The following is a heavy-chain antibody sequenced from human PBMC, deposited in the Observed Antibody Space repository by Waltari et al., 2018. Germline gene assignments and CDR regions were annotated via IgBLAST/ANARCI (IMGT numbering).Heavy chain of an antibody. V-gene: IGHV4-38-2*01. CDR2: GYHSGST. CDR1: AYSITRVSY. CDR3: VGATMELFYYYYYMDV. D-gene: IGHD5-12*01. J-gene: IGHJ6*03. Sequence: QVQLQESGPGLVKPSEPLSLPCPVSAYSITRVSYWAWIRRPPGKGLEWIGSGYHSGSTYYNPSLKSRVTISIDTSKNQFSLKLRSVTAADTAVYYCVGATMELFYYYYYMDVWGKGTTVTISS.